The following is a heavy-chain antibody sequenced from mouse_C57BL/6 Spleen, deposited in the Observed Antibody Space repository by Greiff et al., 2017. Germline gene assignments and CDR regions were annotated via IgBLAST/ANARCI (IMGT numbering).Heavy chain of an antibody. V-gene: IGHV1-26*01. CDR2: INPNNGGT. J-gene: IGHJ2*01. D-gene: IGHD1-1*01. Sequence: EVKLQQSGPELVKPGASVKISCKASGYTFTDYYMNWVKQSHGKSLEWIGDINPNNGGTSYNQKFKGKATLTVDKSSSTAYMELRSLTSEDSAVYYCARRVYYGSSYDYFDYWGQGTTLTVSS. CDR1: GYTFTDYY. CDR3: ARRVYYGSSYDYFDY.